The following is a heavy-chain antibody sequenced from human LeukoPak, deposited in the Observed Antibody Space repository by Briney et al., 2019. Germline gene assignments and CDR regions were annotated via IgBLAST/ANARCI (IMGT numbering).Heavy chain of an antibody. CDR3: ARSSYYDSSGYRPLGY. V-gene: IGHV3-33*01. Sequence: GGSLRLSCAASGFTFSSYGMHWVRQAPGKGLEWVAVIWYDGSNKYYADSVKGRFTISRDNSKNTLYLQMNSLRAEDTAVYYCARSSYYDSSGYRPLGYWGQGTLVTVSS. CDR2: IWYDGSNK. CDR1: GFTFSSYG. D-gene: IGHD3-22*01. J-gene: IGHJ4*02.